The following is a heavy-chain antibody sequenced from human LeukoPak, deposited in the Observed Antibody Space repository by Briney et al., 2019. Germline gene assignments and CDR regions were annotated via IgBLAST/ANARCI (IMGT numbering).Heavy chain of an antibody. CDR1: GFTFSSHA. Sequence: GRSLRLSCAASGFTFSSHAMHWVRQAPGKGLEWVAVISYDGSNKYYADSVKGRFTISRDNSKNTLYLQMNSLRAEDTAVYYCARDYSAEVGYSSGWYVLDYWGQGTLVTVSS. D-gene: IGHD6-19*01. V-gene: IGHV3-30-3*01. CDR3: ARDYSAEVGYSSGWYVLDY. J-gene: IGHJ4*02. CDR2: ISYDGSNK.